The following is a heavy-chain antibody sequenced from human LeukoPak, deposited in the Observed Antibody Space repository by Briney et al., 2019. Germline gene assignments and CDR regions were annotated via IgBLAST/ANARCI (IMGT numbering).Heavy chain of an antibody. CDR2: ISYDGSNK. CDR1: GFTFSSYA. V-gene: IGHV3-30*04. CDR3: ARGRGVTMVRGLKTNWFDP. D-gene: IGHD3-10*01. J-gene: IGHJ5*02. Sequence: QSGRSLRLSCAASGFTFSSYAMHWVRQAPGKGLEWVAVISYDGSNKYYADSVKGRFTISRDNSKNTLYLQMNSLRAEDTAVYCCARGRGVTMVRGLKTNWFDPWGQGTLVTVSS.